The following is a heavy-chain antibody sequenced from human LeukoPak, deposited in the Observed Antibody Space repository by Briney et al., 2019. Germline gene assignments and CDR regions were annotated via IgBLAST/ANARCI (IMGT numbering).Heavy chain of an antibody. CDR2: ISYDGSNK. Sequence: GGSLRLSCAASGFTFSSYGMHWVRQAPGKGLEWVAVISYDGSNKYYADSVKGRFTISRDNSKNTLYLQMNSLRAEDTAVYYCARGAIAYCGGDCPAPFDYWGQGTLVTVSS. V-gene: IGHV3-30*03. J-gene: IGHJ4*02. CDR3: ARGAIAYCGGDCPAPFDY. CDR1: GFTFSSYG. D-gene: IGHD2-21*02.